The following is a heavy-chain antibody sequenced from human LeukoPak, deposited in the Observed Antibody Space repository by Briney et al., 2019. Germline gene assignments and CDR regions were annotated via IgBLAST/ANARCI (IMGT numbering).Heavy chain of an antibody. D-gene: IGHD1-26*01. Sequence: SETLSLTCTVSGGSMSSYYWSWIRQPPGRGLEWIGYIYDSGSTNYNPSLKSRVTISVDTSNNQFSLKLNSVTAADTAVYYCARHGTSGIYRRPFDIWGQGTMVTVSS. J-gene: IGHJ3*02. V-gene: IGHV4-59*08. CDR3: ARHGTSGIYRRPFDI. CDR1: GGSMSSYY. CDR2: IYDSGST.